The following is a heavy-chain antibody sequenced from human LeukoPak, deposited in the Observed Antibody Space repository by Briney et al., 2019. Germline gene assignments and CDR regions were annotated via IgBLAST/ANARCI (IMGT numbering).Heavy chain of an antibody. J-gene: IGHJ4*02. Sequence: GGSLRLSCAASGFTFSSYEMNWVRQAPGKGLEWVSYISSSGSTIYYADSVKGRFTISRDNSKNTLYLQMNSLRAEDTAVYYCAKEIGSYGPFDYWGQGTLVTVSS. CDR3: AKEIGSYGPFDY. V-gene: IGHV3-48*03. D-gene: IGHD1-26*01. CDR1: GFTFSSYE. CDR2: ISSSGSTI.